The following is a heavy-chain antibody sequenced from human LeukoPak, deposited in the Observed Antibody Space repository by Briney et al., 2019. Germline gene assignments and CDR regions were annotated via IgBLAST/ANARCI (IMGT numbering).Heavy chain of an antibody. V-gene: IGHV4-59*01. J-gene: IGHJ5*02. Sequence: SETLSLTCTVSGGSISSYYWSWIRQPPGKGLEWIGYIYYSGSTNYNPSLKSRVTISVDTSKNQFSLKLSSVTAADTAVYCCARDSRHCTNGVCRVNWFDPWGQGTLVTVSS. CDR1: GGSISSYY. CDR3: ARDSRHCTNGVCRVNWFDP. D-gene: IGHD2-8*01. CDR2: IYYSGST.